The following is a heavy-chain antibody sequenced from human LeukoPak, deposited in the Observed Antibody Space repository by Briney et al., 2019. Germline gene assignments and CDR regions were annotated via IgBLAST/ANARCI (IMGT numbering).Heavy chain of an antibody. CDR2: VYISGDT. V-gene: IGHV4-4*07. J-gene: IGHJ4*02. D-gene: IGHD2-21*01. CDR3: ARLIAEVGGGTNYFDT. Sequence: SETLSLTCTVSGGSVTTSYWGWIRQSAGEGLEWIGRVYISGDTKYNRSLKSRVIMSLDASKNQFSLSLRSVTAADTAVYYCARLIAEVGGGTNYFDTWGQGTLVTVSS. CDR1: GGSVTTSY.